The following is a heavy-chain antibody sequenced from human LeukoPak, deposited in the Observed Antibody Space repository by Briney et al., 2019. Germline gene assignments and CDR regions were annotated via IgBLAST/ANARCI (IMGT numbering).Heavy chain of an antibody. CDR2: LYYDGRT. J-gene: IGHJ4*02. V-gene: IGHV4-39*07. CDR3: AGDSSGYYYGGY. D-gene: IGHD3-22*01. CDR1: GGSISSSNYY. Sequence: PSETLSLTCTVFGGSISSSNYYWAWFRQPPGKGLDWIGSLYYDGRTYYNPSLKSRVTISVDTSKNQFSLKLSSVTAADTAVYYCAGDSSGYYYGGYWGQGTLVTVSS.